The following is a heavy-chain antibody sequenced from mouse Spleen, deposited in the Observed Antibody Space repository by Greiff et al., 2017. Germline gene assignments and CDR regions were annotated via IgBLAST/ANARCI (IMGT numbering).Heavy chain of an antibody. CDR3: ARSDYGSPDY. D-gene: IGHD1-1*01. V-gene: IGHV1-50*01. CDR1: GYTFTSYW. Sequence: QVQLQQPGAELVKPGASVKLSCKASGYTFTSYWMQWVKQRPGQGLEWIGEIDPSDSYTNYNQKFKGKATLTVDTSSSTAYMQLSSLTSEDSAVYYCARSDYGSPDYWGQGTTLTVSS. CDR2: IDPSDSYT. J-gene: IGHJ2*01.